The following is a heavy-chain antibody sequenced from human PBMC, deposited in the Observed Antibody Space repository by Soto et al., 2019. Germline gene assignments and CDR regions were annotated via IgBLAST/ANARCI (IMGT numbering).Heavy chain of an antibody. V-gene: IGHV3-30-3*01. CDR1: GFTFSSYA. CDR3: AREGVVAATGFDY. D-gene: IGHD2-15*01. CDR2: MSYDGSNK. J-gene: IGHJ4*02. Sequence: QVQLVESGGGVVQPGRSLRLSCAASGFTFSSYAMHWVRQAPGKGLEWVAVMSYDGSNKYYADSVKGRFTISRDNSKNTLYLQMNSLRAEDTAVYYCAREGVVAATGFDYWGQGTLVTVSS.